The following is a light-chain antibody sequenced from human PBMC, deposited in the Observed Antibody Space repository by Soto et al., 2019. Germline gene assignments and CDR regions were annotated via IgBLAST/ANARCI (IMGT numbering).Light chain of an antibody. Sequence: HSALTQPASVSGSPGQSITISCTGTSSDVGGYNYVSWYQQHPGKAPKLMIYEVSNRPSGVSNRFSGSKSGNTASLTISGLQAEDEADYYCSSFTSSSTQVFGGGTQLTVL. CDR1: SSDVGGYNY. J-gene: IGLJ7*01. CDR3: SSFTSSSTQV. CDR2: EVS. V-gene: IGLV2-14*01.